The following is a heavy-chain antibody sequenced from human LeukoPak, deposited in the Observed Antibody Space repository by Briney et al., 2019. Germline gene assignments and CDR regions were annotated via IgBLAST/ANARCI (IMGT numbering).Heavy chain of an antibody. J-gene: IGHJ4*02. Sequence: GGSLRLSCAASGFTFSSYAMSWVRQAPGKGLEWVSAISGSGGSTYYADSVKGRFTISRDNSKNTLYLQMHNLRAEDTAVYYCAKVVPKNYDFWSGYRIRPYLDYWGQGTLVTVSS. CDR2: ISGSGGST. CDR1: GFTFSSYA. CDR3: AKVVPKNYDFWSGYRIRPYLDY. V-gene: IGHV3-23*01. D-gene: IGHD3-3*01.